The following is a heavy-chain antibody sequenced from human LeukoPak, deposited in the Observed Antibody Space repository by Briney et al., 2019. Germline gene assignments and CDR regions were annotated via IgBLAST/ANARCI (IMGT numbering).Heavy chain of an antibody. CDR1: VYTFTSYY. J-gene: IGHJ5*02. CDR2: INPSGGST. V-gene: IGHV1-46*01. CDR3: ARDSDSITIFGVVIYASEAPRGCFDP. D-gene: IGHD3-3*01. Sequence: ASVKVSCKASVYTFTSYYMHWVRQAPGQGLEWMGIINPSGGSTSYAQKFQGRVTMTRDTSTSTVYMELSSLRSEDTAVYYCARDSDSITIFGVVIYASEAPRGCFDPRGQGTLVTVSS.